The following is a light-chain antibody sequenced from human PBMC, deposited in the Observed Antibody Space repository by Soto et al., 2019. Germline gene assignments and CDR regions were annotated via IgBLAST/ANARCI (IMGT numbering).Light chain of an antibody. CDR1: QNVNRN. V-gene: IGKV3-15*01. J-gene: IGKJ5*01. CDR3: QQYTDWPIT. CDR2: GAS. Sequence: EIVLTQSPATVSVSPGEGSTLSCGASQNVNRNLVWYQQRPGQAPRLLMYGASVRASGIPARFRGSGSGTDFTLTITSLQSDDFAVYFCQQYTDWPITFGQGTRLEIK.